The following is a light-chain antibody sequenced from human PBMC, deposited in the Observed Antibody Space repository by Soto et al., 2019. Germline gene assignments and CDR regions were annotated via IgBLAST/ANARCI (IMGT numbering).Light chain of an antibody. CDR1: SGHSSYI. Sequence: QLVLTQSSSASASLGSSVKLTCTLSSGHSSYIIAWHQQQPGKAPRYLMKLEGSGSYNKGSGVPDRFSGSSSGADRYLTISNLQFEDEADYYCETWDSNTDHVVFGGGTKVTVL. CDR3: ETWDSNTDHVV. J-gene: IGLJ2*01. V-gene: IGLV4-60*02. CDR2: LEGSGSY.